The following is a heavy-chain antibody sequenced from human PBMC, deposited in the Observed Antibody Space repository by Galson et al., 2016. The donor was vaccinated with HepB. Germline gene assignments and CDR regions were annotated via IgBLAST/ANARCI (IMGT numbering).Heavy chain of an antibody. CDR2: ISYDGSNK. CDR1: GFTFNTYA. Sequence: SLRLSCAASGFTFNTYAIHWVRQAPGKGLEWVAIISYDGSNKYYADSVKGRFTISRDNSKNTLSLQMNSLRAEDTAVYYCATDFENILTYWGHGTLVTVSA. V-gene: IGHV3-30-3*01. D-gene: IGHD2/OR15-2a*01. J-gene: IGHJ3*01. CDR3: ATDFENILTY.